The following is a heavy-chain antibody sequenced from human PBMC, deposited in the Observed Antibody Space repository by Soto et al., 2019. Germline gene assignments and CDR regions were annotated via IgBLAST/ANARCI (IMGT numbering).Heavy chain of an antibody. J-gene: IGHJ6*02. V-gene: IGHV3-23*01. CDR2: ISGSGGST. CDR3: AKDPSPGYYYYGMDV. Sequence: LRLSCAASGFTFSSYAMSWVRQAPGKGLEWVSAISGSGGSTYYADSVKGRFTISREHSKNTLYLQINSLRAEDTAVYYCAKDPSPGYYYYGMDVWGQGTTVTVSS. D-gene: IGHD6-6*01. CDR1: GFTFSSYA.